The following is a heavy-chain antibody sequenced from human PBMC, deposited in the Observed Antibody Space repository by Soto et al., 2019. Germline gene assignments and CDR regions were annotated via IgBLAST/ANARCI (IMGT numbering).Heavy chain of an antibody. CDR3: ARVPEDDYGDRPLDY. CDR1: GFTFSSYS. J-gene: IGHJ4*02. CDR2: ISSSSSTI. V-gene: IGHV3-48*01. D-gene: IGHD4-17*01. Sequence: GGSLRLSCAASGFTFSSYSMNWVHQAPGKGLEWVSYISSSSSTIYYADSVKGRFTISRDNAKNSLYLQMNSLRAEDTAVYYCARVPEDDYGDRPLDYWGQGTLVTVSS.